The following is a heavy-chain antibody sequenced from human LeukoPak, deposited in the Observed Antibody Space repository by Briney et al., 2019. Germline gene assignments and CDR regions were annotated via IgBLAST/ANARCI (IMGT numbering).Heavy chain of an antibody. Sequence: PGRSLSPSCAASGSTLDDYAMGCVQQAPGKGLEWVSGISWNSSSISYADSMKDRFTISRDNTKNSLYLQMNSVRTEETALYYCGKDMNGVGSYYRCRFDYWGQGTLVTVSS. J-gene: IGHJ4*02. V-gene: IGHV3-9*01. D-gene: IGHD3-10*01. CDR1: GSTLDDYA. CDR2: ISWNSSSI. CDR3: GKDMNGVGSYYRCRFDY.